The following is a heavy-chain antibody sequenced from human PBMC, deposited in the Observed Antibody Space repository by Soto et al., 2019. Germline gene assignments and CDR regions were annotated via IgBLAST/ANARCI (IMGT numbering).Heavy chain of an antibody. CDR1: GGTFSNSD. CDR2: IIPVFRTP. V-gene: IGHV1-69*12. D-gene: IGHD3-3*02. CDR3: ARDKDRPELGGNYYYAVDV. J-gene: IGHJ6*02. Sequence: QVRLVQSGAEIKKPGSSMKVSCKASGGTFSNSDISWVRQAPGQGLEWVGGIIPVFRTPDYAQKFQGRVTITADESTSTAYMELSSLRSEDTAVYYCARDKDRPELGGNYYYAVDVWGQGTTVTVSS.